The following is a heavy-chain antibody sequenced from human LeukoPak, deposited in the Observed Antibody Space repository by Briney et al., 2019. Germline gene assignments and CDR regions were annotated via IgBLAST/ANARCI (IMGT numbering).Heavy chain of an antibody. CDR1: GFTFSDYY. Sequence: GGSLRLSCAASGFTFSDYYMSWVRQAPGKGLEWVSSINGRGGSTYYADSVKGRFTISRDNSKNTLYLQMNSLRAEDTAVYYCARASMGDTAKHLERIYFDYWGQGTLVTVSS. CDR2: INGRGGST. CDR3: ARASMGDTAKHLERIYFDY. J-gene: IGHJ4*02. D-gene: IGHD5-18*01. V-gene: IGHV3-23*01.